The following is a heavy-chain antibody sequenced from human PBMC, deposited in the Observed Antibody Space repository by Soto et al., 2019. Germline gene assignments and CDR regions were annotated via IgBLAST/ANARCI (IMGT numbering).Heavy chain of an antibody. CDR2: ISWNSGTI. D-gene: IGHD3-3*01. V-gene: IGHV3-9*01. CDR1: GFTFEDYA. Sequence: EVQLVESGGGLVQPGRSLRLSCAASGFTFEDYAIHWVRHAPGKGLEWVSGISWNSGTISYADSVKGRFTISRDNAKNSLYLKMNSLRLEDTALYYCAKADRYDFWSGVWFDRWGQGTLVTVSS. J-gene: IGHJ5*02. CDR3: AKADRYDFWSGVWFDR.